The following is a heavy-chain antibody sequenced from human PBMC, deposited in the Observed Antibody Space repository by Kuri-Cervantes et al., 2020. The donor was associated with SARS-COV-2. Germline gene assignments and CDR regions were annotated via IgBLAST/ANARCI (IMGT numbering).Heavy chain of an antibody. J-gene: IGHJ4*02. CDR3: ARETRPFTGDKNTPRGGYFDY. D-gene: IGHD7-27*01. CDR1: GFTVSSNE. Sequence: GGSLRLSCAASGFTVSSNEMSWVRQAPGKGLEWVSSISGGSTYYADSRKGRFTISRDNSKNTLHLQMNSLRAEDTAVYYCARETRPFTGDKNTPRGGYFDYWGQGTLVTVSS. CDR2: ISGGST. V-gene: IGHV3-38-3*01.